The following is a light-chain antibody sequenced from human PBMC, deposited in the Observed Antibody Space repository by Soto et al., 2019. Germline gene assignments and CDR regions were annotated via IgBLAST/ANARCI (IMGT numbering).Light chain of an antibody. CDR3: QQYNNWPWT. V-gene: IGKV3D-15*01. CDR2: GAS. J-gene: IGKJ1*01. Sequence: EKVMTQSPATLSVSPGERATLSCRASQSVSSYLAWYQQKPGQAPRILIYGASTRATGIPARFSGSGAGTEFTLTIDSLQSEDFAVYYCQQYNNWPWTFGQGTKVDIK. CDR1: QSVSSY.